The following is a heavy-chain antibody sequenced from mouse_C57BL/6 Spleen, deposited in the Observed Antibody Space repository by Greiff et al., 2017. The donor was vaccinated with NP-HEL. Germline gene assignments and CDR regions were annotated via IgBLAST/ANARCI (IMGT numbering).Heavy chain of an antibody. CDR3: ARDQGYYGPWFAY. CDR2: ISDGGSYT. D-gene: IGHD1-1*01. Sequence: EVMLVESGGGLVKPGGSLKLSCAASGFTFSSYAMSWVRQTPEKRLEWVATISDGGSYTYYPDNVKGRFTISRDNAKNNLYLQMSHLKSEDTAMYYCARDQGYYGPWFAYWGQGTLVTVSA. CDR1: GFTFSSYA. J-gene: IGHJ3*01. V-gene: IGHV5-4*01.